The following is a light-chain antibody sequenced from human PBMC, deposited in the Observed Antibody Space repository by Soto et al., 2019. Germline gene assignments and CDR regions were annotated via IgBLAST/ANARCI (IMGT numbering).Light chain of an antibody. J-gene: IGKJ1*01. CDR3: QQYGSSRT. CDR1: QSVSSSY. CDR2: GAS. Sequence: ELVLPQSPGTLSLSPGKRATLSCRASQSVSSSYLAWYQQKPGQAPRLLIYGASSRATGIPDRFSGSGSGTDFTLTISRLEPEDFAVYYCQQYGSSRTFGQGTKVDIK. V-gene: IGKV3-20*01.